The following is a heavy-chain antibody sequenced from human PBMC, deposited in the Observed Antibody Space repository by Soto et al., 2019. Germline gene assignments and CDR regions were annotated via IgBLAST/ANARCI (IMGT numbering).Heavy chain of an antibody. CDR2: ISYDGSNK. V-gene: IGHV3-30*18. Sequence: ESGGGVVQPGRSLRLSCAASGFTFSSYGMHWVRQAPGKGLEWVAVISYDGSNKYYADSVKGRFTISRDNSKNTLYLQMNSLRAEDTAVYYCAKDGIRPSMIVVLSLDYWGQGTLVTVSS. J-gene: IGHJ4*02. CDR3: AKDGIRPSMIVVLSLDY. D-gene: IGHD3-22*01. CDR1: GFTFSSYG.